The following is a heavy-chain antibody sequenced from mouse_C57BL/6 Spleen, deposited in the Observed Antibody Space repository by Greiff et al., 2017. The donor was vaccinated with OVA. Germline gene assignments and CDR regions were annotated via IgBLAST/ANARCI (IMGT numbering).Heavy chain of an antibody. CDR1: GYTFTSYW. J-gene: IGHJ4*01. CDR2: IDPSDSYT. D-gene: IGHD2-1*01. V-gene: IGHV1-59*01. CDR3: ARVYGNYEGDYAMDY. Sequence: QVQLQQSGAELVRPGTSVKLSCKASGYTFTSYWMHWVKQRPGQGLEWIGVIDPSDSYTNYNQKFKGKATLTVDTSSSTAYMQLSSLTSEDSAVYYCARVYGNYEGDYAMDYWGQGTSVTVSS.